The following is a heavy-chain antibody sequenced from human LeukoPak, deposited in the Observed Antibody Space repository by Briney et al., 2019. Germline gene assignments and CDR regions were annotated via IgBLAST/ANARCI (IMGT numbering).Heavy chain of an antibody. CDR1: GYSISSSYY. V-gene: IGHV4-39*01. CDR2: IYYSGST. Sequence: SETLSLTCTVSGYSISSSYYWGWIRQPPGKGLEWIGSIYYSGSTYYNPSLKSRVTISVDTSKNQFSLKLSSVTAADTAVYYCARHFLSSSAKYGSGSYLYYWGQGTLVTVSS. D-gene: IGHD3-10*01. CDR3: ARHFLSSSAKYGSGSYLYY. J-gene: IGHJ4*02.